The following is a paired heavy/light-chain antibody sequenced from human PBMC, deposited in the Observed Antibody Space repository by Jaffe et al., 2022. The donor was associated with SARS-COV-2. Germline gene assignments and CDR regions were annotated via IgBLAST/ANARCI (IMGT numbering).Light chain of an antibody. Sequence: QSVLTQPPSVSAAPGQRVTISCSGGSSNIGNYYVSWYQQLPGTAPKLLIYDNNKRPSEIPGRFSGSKSGTSATLGITGLQTGDEADYYCGTWDGSLGDWVFGGGTKLTVL. CDR2: DNN. CDR3: GTWDGSLGDWV. J-gene: IGLJ3*02. CDR1: SSNIGNYY. V-gene: IGLV1-51*01.
Heavy chain of an antibody. CDR2: ASSDGDNK. V-gene: IGHV3-30-3*01. J-gene: IGHJ1*01. CDR3: ARDTGGDYGIGTLQH. D-gene: IGHD4-17*01. CDR1: GFTFSKYA. Sequence: QVQLVESGGGVVQPGKSLRLSCATSGFTFSKYAMHWVRQAPGKGLEWVTLASSDGDNKYYRDSVKGRFTISRDNSNNRLFLEMNSLRPEDTAVYYCARDTGGDYGIGTLQHWGHGTLVTVSS.